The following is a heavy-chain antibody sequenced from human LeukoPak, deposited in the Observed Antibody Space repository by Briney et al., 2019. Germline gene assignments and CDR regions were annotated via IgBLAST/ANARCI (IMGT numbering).Heavy chain of an antibody. D-gene: IGHD1-26*01. Sequence: SVKVSCKASGGTFSSYAISWVRQAPGQGLEWMGGTIPIFGTANYAQKFQGRVTITTDESTSTAYMELSSLRSEDTAVYSCAMNGIVGVAGAFDIWGQGTMVTVSS. V-gene: IGHV1-69*05. CDR2: TIPIFGTA. CDR1: GGTFSSYA. CDR3: AMNGIVGVAGAFDI. J-gene: IGHJ3*02.